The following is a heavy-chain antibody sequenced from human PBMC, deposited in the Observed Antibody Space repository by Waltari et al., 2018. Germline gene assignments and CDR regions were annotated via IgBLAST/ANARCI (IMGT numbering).Heavy chain of an antibody. J-gene: IGHJ4*02. CDR2: IDPSDSYT. Sequence: EVQLVQSGAEVTKPGESLRLSCKGSGYSFTSYWISWVRQMPGKGLEWMGRIDPSDSYTNYSPSFQGHVTISADKSISTAYLQWSSLKASDTAMYYCARMNRNCSGGSCSNYLDYWGQGTLVTVSS. V-gene: IGHV5-10-1*03. CDR1: GYSFTSYW. D-gene: IGHD2-15*01. CDR3: ARMNRNCSGGSCSNYLDY.